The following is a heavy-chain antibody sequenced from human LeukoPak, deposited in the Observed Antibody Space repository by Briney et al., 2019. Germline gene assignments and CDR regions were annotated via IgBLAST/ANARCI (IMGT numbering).Heavy chain of an antibody. V-gene: IGHV3-30*02. D-gene: IGHD3-10*01. Sequence: GGSLRLSCAASGFTFSSYGMHWVRQAPGKGLEWVAFIRYDGSNKYYADSVKGRFTISRDNSKDTLYLQMNSLRAEDTAVYYCARDLSSATSFGEQPRGYWGQGTLVTVSS. J-gene: IGHJ4*02. CDR3: ARDLSSATSFGEQPRGY. CDR2: IRYDGSNK. CDR1: GFTFSSYG.